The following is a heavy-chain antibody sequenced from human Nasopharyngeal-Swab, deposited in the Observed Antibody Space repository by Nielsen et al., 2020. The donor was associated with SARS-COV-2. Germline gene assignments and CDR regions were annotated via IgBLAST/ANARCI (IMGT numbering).Heavy chain of an antibody. J-gene: IGHJ5*02. D-gene: IGHD4-17*01. CDR1: GYSFTSYW. CDR2: IYPGDSDT. Sequence: KVSCKGSGYSFTSYWIGWVRQMPGKGLEWMGIIYPGDSDTRYSPSFQGQVTISADKSISTAYLQWSSLKASDTAMYYCARQTTVSDNWFDPWGQGTLVTVSS. V-gene: IGHV5-51*01. CDR3: ARQTTVSDNWFDP.